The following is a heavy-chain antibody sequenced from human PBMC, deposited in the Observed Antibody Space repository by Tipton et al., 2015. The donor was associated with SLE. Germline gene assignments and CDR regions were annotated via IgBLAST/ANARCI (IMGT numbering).Heavy chain of an antibody. CDR1: GGSFSGYY. V-gene: IGHV4-34*01. CDR2: INHSGST. CDR3: AREVSVMQTFFDY. J-gene: IGHJ4*02. D-gene: IGHD3-16*01. Sequence: TLSLTCAVYGGSFSGYYWSWIRQPPGKGLEWIGEINHSGSTNYNPSLKSRVTISVDTSKNQFSLKLSSVTAADTAVSFCAREVSVMQTFFDYWGQGIQVTVSS.